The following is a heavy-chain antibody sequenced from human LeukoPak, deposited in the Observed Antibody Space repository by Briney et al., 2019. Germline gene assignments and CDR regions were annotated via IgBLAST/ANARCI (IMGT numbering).Heavy chain of an antibody. CDR1: GSTFSSYA. Sequence: PGGSLRLSCAASGSTFSSYAMSWVRQAPGKGLEWGSAISGSGCSTYYADSVKGRFTISRDNSKNTLYLQMNSLRAEDTAVYYCAKDDFRGRTGYWGQGTLVTVSS. V-gene: IGHV3-23*01. CDR3: AKDDFRGRTGY. D-gene: IGHD3-10*01. CDR2: ISGSGCST. J-gene: IGHJ4*02.